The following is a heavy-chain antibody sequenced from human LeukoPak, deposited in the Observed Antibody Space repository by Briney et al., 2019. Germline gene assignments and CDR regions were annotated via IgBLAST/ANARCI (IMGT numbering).Heavy chain of an antibody. CDR2: ISYDGSNK. J-gene: IGHJ4*02. CDR1: GFTFSSYA. Sequence: PGRSLRLSCAASGFTFSSYAIHWVRQAPGKGLEWVAVISYDGSNKYYADSVKGRFTISRDNSKNTLYLQMNSLRAEDTAVYYCARDEPTVTTGPPVGSWGQGNLVTVSS. D-gene: IGHD4-17*01. V-gene: IGHV3-30-3*01. CDR3: ARDEPTVTTGPPVGS.